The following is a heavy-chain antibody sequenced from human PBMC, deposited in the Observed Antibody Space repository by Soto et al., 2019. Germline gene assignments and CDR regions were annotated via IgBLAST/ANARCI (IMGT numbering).Heavy chain of an antibody. CDR2: IWYDGSNK. V-gene: IGHV3-33*01. CDR1: GFTFSSYG. J-gene: IGHJ6*02. Sequence: QVQLVESGGSVVQPGRSLRLSCAASGFTFSSYGMHWVRQAPGKGLEWVAVIWYDGSNKYYADSVKGGFTISRDNSKNTLYLQMNSLRDEDTAVYYCARGAGYYYYNMDVWGQGTTVTVSS. CDR3: ARGAGYYYYNMDV. D-gene: IGHD6-13*01.